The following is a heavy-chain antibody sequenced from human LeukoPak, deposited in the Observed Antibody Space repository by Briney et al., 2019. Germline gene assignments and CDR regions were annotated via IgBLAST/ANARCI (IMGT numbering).Heavy chain of an antibody. D-gene: IGHD3-10*01. CDR2: ISGSGGST. CDR1: GFTFSSYA. Sequence: PGGSLRLSCAASGFTFSSYAMSWVRQAPGKGLEWVSSISGSGGSTYYADSVKGRFTISRDNSKNTVYVQMNSLRAEDTAIYYCAKDVARGVSWFDSWGPGTLVTVSS. CDR3: AKDVARGVSWFDS. V-gene: IGHV3-23*01. J-gene: IGHJ5*01.